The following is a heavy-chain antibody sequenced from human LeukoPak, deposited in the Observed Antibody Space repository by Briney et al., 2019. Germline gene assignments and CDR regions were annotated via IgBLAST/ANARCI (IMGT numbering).Heavy chain of an antibody. D-gene: IGHD2-2*01. CDR2: FDPEDGET. CDR3: ATGVVPAAGVAY. Sequence: SVKLSCKVSGYTLTELSMHWVRQAPGKGLEWMGGFDPEDGETIYAQKFQGRVTMTEDTSTDTAYMELSSLRSEDTAVYYCATGVVPAAGVAYWGQGTLVTVSS. CDR1: GYTLTELS. J-gene: IGHJ4*02. V-gene: IGHV1-24*01.